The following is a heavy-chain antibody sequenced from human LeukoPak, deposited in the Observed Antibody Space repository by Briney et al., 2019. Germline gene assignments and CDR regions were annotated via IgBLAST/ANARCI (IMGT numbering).Heavy chain of an antibody. D-gene: IGHD4-23*01. CDR2: ISGYNGNT. CDR3: ARATVTDTVGYYYGMDV. Sequence: GASVKVSCTASGYTFTSYDISWVRQAPGQGLEWMGRISGYNGNTNYAQKLQGRVTMTTDSSTSTAYMELRSLRSDDTAVYYCARATVTDTVGYYYGMDVWGQGTTVTV. V-gene: IGHV1-18*01. CDR1: GYTFTSYD. J-gene: IGHJ6*02.